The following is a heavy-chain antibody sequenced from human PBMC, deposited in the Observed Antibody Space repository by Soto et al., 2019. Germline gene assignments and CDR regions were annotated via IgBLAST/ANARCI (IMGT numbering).Heavy chain of an antibody. J-gene: IGHJ5*02. Sequence: LSLTCTVSGGSVSSGDYYWSWIRQPPGKGLEWIGYIYYSGNTNYNPSLKSRVIISVDTSKNLFSLKLTSVTAADTAVYYCARIPVDTSMIYWLDPWGQGTRVTVSA. CDR3: ARIPVDTSMIYWLDP. V-gene: IGHV4-61*08. CDR1: GGSVSSGDYY. CDR2: IYYSGNT. D-gene: IGHD5-18*01.